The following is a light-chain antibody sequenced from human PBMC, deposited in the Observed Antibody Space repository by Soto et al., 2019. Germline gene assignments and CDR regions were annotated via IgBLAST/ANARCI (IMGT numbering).Light chain of an antibody. J-gene: IGKJ1*01. Sequence: DIQMTQSPSSLSASVGDRVTITCRARQSISSYLNWYQQKPGKAPKLLIYAASSLQSGVPSRFSGSGSGTDFTLTISSLQPEDFATYYCQQYNSYWTFGQGTKVDIK. CDR2: AAS. CDR1: QSISSY. V-gene: IGKV1-39*01. CDR3: QQYNSYWT.